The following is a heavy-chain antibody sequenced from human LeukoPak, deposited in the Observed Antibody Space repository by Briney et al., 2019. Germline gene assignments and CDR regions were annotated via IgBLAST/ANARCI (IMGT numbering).Heavy chain of an antibody. CDR2: IYHSGST. V-gene: IGHV4-38-2*01. CDR3: ARVLYDSSGYYSYYFDY. Sequence: PSETLSLTCAVSGVSISPYYWAWIRQPPGKGLEWIGSIYHSGSTYYNPSLKSRVTISVDTSKNQFSLKLSSVTAADTAVYYCARVLYDSSGYYSYYFDYWGQGTLVTVSS. J-gene: IGHJ4*02. CDR1: GVSISPYY. D-gene: IGHD3-22*01.